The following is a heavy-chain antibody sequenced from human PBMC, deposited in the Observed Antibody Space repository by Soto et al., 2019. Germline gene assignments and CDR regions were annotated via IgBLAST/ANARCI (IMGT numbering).Heavy chain of an antibody. J-gene: IGHJ4*02. V-gene: IGHV4-30-4*01. D-gene: IGHD2-2*01. CDR2: IYYSGST. CDR1: GGSISSGDYY. CDR3: ARGIVVVPAAIEPVDY. Sequence: SETLSLTCTVSGGSISSGDYYWSWIRQPPGKGLEWIGYIYYSGSTYYNPSLKSRVTISVDTSKNQFSLKLSSVTAADTAVYYCARGIVVVPAAIEPVDYWGPGTLVTVSS.